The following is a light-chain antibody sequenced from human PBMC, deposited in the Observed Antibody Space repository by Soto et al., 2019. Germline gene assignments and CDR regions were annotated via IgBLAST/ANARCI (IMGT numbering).Light chain of an antibody. Sequence: EVVLTQSPGTLSLSPGEGATLSCRASQSVSNRYFAWYQQKPGQAPRLLIYRVSSRATGIPDRFSGSGSGTDFTLTISRLEPEDFAVYYCQQYGSSRWTFGQGTKVDI. CDR3: QQYGSSRWT. CDR1: QSVSNRY. J-gene: IGKJ1*01. CDR2: RVS. V-gene: IGKV3-20*01.